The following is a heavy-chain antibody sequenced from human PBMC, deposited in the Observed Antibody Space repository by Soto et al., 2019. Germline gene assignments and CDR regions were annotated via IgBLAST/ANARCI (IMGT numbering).Heavy chain of an antibody. CDR3: ARGRSYGPLDY. J-gene: IGHJ4*02. Sequence: TWVSRRLPGAASGFTFSSYEMSWVRQAPGKGLEWVSYISTSGSAIYYADSVKGRFTISRDNAKNSLYLQMSSLRADDTAVYYCARGRSYGPLDYWGEGTLVTVS. CDR2: ISTSGSAI. V-gene: IGHV3-48*03. CDR1: GFTFSSYE. D-gene: IGHD5-18*01.